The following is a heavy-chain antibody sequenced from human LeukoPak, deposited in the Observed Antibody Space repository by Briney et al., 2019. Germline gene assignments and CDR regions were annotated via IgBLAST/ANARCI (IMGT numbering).Heavy chain of an antibody. J-gene: IGHJ4*02. CDR3: ARSLITVAGATAGFDF. V-gene: IGHV4-61*01. CDR2: IYYSGST. D-gene: IGHD6-19*01. Sequence: SETLSLTCTVSGGSVSSGSYYWSWIRQPPGKGLEWIAYIYYSGSTNYNPSLKNRVTISVDTSKNQFSLKLSSVTVADTAVYYCARSLITVAGATAGFDFWGQGTLVTVSS. CDR1: GGSVSSGSYY.